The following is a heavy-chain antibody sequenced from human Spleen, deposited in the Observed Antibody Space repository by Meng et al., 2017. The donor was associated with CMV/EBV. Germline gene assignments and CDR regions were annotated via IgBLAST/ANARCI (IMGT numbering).Heavy chain of an antibody. D-gene: IGHD2-2*01. CDR3: VKDISAYCDSASCYFDS. V-gene: IGHV3-53*05. CDR1: GFTVSNTY. Sequence: GESLKISCAASGFTVSNTYMIWVRQAPGKGLEWVSVIYAGGTDLYADSVKGRFTISRDNAKNSLYMQLNRLRAEDTALYFCVKDISAYCDSASCYFDSWGQGTLVTVSS. J-gene: IGHJ4*02. CDR2: IYAGGTD.